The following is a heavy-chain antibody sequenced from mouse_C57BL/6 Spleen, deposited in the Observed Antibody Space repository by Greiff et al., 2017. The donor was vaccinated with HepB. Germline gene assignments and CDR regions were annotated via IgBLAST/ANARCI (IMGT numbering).Heavy chain of an antibody. CDR1: GYTFTDYY. V-gene: IGHV1-26*01. CDR2: INPNNGGT. J-gene: IGHJ2*01. D-gene: IGHD2-3*01. CDR3: ARLPIRGYYVD. Sequence: EVQLQQSGPELVKPGASVKISCKASGYTFTDYYMNWVKQSHGKSLEWIGDINPNNGGTSYNQKFKGKATLTVDKSSSTAYMELRSLTSEDSAVYYCARLPIRGYYVDWGQGTTLTVSS.